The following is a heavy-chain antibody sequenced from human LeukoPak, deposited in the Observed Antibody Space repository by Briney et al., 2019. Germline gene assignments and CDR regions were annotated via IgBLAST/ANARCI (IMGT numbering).Heavy chain of an antibody. J-gene: IGHJ4*02. Sequence: GTSPRLSCAASGFIFSDHGMQWVRQAPGKGLEWVAIVWYDGTIKYYTDSMKGRFTISRDNSKNTLYLEMNSLRAEDTAVYYCARWDFDYWGQGTLVTVSS. CDR2: VWYDGTIK. V-gene: IGHV3-33*01. CDR3: ARWDFDY. CDR1: GFIFSDHG.